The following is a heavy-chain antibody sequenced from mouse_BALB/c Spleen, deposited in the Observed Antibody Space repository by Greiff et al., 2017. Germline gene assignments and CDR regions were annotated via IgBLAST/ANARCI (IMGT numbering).Heavy chain of an antibody. J-gene: IGHJ2*01. CDR3: ARDLDGNYCFDY. V-gene: IGHV5-9-4*01. Sequence: EVMLVESGGGLVKPGGSLKLSCAASGFTFSSYAMSWVRQSPEKRLEWVAEISSGGSYTYYPDTVTGRFTISRDNAKNTLYLEMSSLRSEDTAMYYCARDLDGNYCFDYWGQGTTLTVSS. CDR2: ISSGGSYT. CDR1: GFTFSSYA. D-gene: IGHD2-1*01.